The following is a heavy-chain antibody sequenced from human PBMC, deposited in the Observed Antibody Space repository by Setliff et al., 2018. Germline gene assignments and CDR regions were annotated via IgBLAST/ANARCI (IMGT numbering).Heavy chain of an antibody. D-gene: IGHD6-6*01. Sequence: SETLSLTCAAYGGTFSDYYWTWIRQAPGKGLEWIGEINHSGSSNYAPSLKSRVTISIDASKNQFSLQVTSVTAADTAVHYCARGRNIAARLLDTWGQGSLVTVSS. CDR3: ARGRNIAARLLDT. V-gene: IGHV4-34*01. J-gene: IGHJ5*02. CDR1: GGTFSDYY. CDR2: INHSGSS.